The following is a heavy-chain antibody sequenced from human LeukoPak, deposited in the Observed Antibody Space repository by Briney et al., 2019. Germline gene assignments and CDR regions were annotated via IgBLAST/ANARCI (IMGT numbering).Heavy chain of an antibody. CDR2: IKQDGSEK. V-gene: IGHV3-7*03. CDR1: GFTFSSYW. Sequence: GGSLRLSCTASGFTFSSYWMSWVRQAPGKGLEWVANIKQDGSEKYYVDSVKGRFTISRDNSKNTLYLQMNSLRAEDTAVYYCAKDQRYFDWSNFDYWGQGTLVTVSS. CDR3: AKDQRYFDWSNFDY. D-gene: IGHD3-9*01. J-gene: IGHJ4*02.